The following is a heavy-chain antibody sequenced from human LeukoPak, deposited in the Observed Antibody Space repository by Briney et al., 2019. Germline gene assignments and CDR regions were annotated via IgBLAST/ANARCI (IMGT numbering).Heavy chain of an antibody. V-gene: IGHV3-30*03. J-gene: IGHJ4*02. CDR3: GRDPVGAPIDY. D-gene: IGHD1-26*01. CDR2: ISYDGSNK. Sequence: PGRSLRLSCAASGFTFSSYGMHWVRQAPGKGLEWVAVISYDGSNKYYADSVKGRFTISRDNSKNTLYLQMNSLRAEDTAVYYCGRDPVGAPIDYWGQGTLVTVSS. CDR1: GFTFSSYG.